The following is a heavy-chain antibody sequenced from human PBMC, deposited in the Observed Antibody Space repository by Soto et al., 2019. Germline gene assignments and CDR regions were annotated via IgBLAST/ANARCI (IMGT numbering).Heavy chain of an antibody. D-gene: IGHD2-21*01. Sequence: GSVKVSCKASGYTFTTYCISWVRLAPGQGLEWLGWISGYNGQTNYAPRFRDRVTLTTDTSTSTTNMELRSLRSDDTAIYFCARDNRKELWVEGLNAMDVWGQGTTVTVSS. CDR3: ARDNRKELWVEGLNAMDV. CDR1: GYTFTTYC. CDR2: ISGYNGQT. J-gene: IGHJ6*02. V-gene: IGHV1-18*01.